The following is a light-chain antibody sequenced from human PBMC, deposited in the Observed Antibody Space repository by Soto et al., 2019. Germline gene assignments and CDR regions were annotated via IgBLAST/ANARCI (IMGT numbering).Light chain of an antibody. CDR3: SSVTSSSTLV. CDR2: DVS. CDR1: SSDVGRYNY. J-gene: IGLJ1*01. V-gene: IGLV2-14*01. Sequence: QSVLAQPASVSGSPGQSITISCTGTSSDVGRYNYVSWFQQHPGKAPKLMIYDVSNWPSGVSDRFSGSKSGNTASLTISGLQAEDEDDYYCSSVTSSSTLVFGTGTKLTVL.